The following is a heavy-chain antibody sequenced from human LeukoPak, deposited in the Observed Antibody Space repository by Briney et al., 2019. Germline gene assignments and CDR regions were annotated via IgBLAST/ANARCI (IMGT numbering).Heavy chain of an antibody. J-gene: IGHJ4*02. CDR1: SGSISSSSYY. Sequence: SETLSLTCTVSSGSISSSSYYWGWVRQPPGKGLEWIGSISNSASTYDNPSLKSRVTISVDTSKNQFSLKLSPGTPTVTAVDYCASRGDSSGYYYFDYWGQGTLVTVSS. V-gene: IGHV4-39*01. CDR3: ASRGDSSGYYYFDY. D-gene: IGHD3-22*01. CDR2: ISNSAST.